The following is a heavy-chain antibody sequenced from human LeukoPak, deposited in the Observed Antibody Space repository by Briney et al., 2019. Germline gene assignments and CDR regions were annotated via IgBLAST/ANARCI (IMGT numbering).Heavy chain of an antibody. CDR3: ATTGQHYYGSGSYYSY. D-gene: IGHD3-10*01. V-gene: IGHV1-69*13. Sequence: RASVKVSCKASGDTFSSYAISWVRQAPGQGLEWMGGIIPIFGTANYAQKFQGRVTITADESTSTAYMELSGLRSEDTAVYYCATTGQHYYGSGSYYSYWGQGTLVTVSS. CDR2: IIPIFGTA. J-gene: IGHJ4*02. CDR1: GDTFSSYA.